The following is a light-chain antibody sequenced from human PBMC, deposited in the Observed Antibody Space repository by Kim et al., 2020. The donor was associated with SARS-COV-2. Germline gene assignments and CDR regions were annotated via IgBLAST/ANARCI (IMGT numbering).Light chain of an antibody. J-gene: IGKJ1*01. V-gene: IGKV3-11*01. CDR1: QSVSSY. CDR3: QQRSNWLWT. Sequence: LSPGERATLSCRASQSVSSYLAWYQQKPGQAPRLRIYDASNRATGIPARFSGSGSGTDFTLTISSLEPEDFAVYYCQQRSNWLWTFGQGTKVDIK. CDR2: DAS.